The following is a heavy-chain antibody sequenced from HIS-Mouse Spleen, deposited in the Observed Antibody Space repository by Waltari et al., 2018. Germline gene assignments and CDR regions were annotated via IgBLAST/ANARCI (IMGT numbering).Heavy chain of an antibody. Sequence: QLQLQESGPGLVKPSETLSPTCTASGGSISSSSYYWGWTRQPPGKGLEWIGSIYYSGSTYYNPSRKSRVTISVDTSKNQFSLKLSSVTAADTAVYYCAREIPYSSSWYDWYFDLWGRGTLVTVSS. J-gene: IGHJ2*01. CDR2: IYYSGST. CDR1: GGSISSSSYY. D-gene: IGHD6-13*01. CDR3: AREIPYSSSWYDWYFDL. V-gene: IGHV4-39*07.